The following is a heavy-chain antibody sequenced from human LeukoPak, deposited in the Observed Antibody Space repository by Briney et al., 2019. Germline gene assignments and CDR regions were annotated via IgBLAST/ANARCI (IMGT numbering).Heavy chain of an antibody. CDR2: ISGSGGST. V-gene: IGHV3-23*01. J-gene: IGHJ4*02. D-gene: IGHD3-10*01. CDR1: GFTFSSYA. CDR3: AKVAYYYGSGSFEEFDY. Sequence: GGSLRLSCAASGFTFSSYAMSWVRQAPGKGLEWVSAISGSGGSTYYADSVKGRFTISRDNSKNTLYLQMNSLRAEDTAVYYRAKVAYYYGSGSFEEFDYWGQGTLVTVSS.